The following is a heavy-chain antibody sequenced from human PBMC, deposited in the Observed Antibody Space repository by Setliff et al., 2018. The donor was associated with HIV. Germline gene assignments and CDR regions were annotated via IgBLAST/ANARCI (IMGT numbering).Heavy chain of an antibody. Sequence: PSETLSLTCSVSGGSIYNFYWSWIRQSPGKGLEWIGYIYSTGSTNYNPSLKSRVTMSVDTSKNQFSLILTSVTAADTAAYYCARSSRVNCGGDCYLFDYWGQGTPVTVSS. D-gene: IGHD2-21*02. CDR2: IYSTGST. CDR3: ARSSRVNCGGDCYLFDY. V-gene: IGHV4-4*09. CDR1: GGSIYNFY. J-gene: IGHJ4*02.